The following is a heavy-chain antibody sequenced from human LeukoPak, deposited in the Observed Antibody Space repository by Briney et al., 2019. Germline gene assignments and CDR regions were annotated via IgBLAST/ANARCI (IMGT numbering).Heavy chain of an antibody. D-gene: IGHD1-1*01. V-gene: IGHV4-59*01. J-gene: IGHJ3*02. CDR1: GGSFSGYY. CDR3: ARGWRKANAFDI. Sequence: SETLSLTCAVYGGSFSGYYWSWIRQPPGKGLEWIGYIYYSGSTNYNPSLKSRVTISVDTSKNQFPLKLSSVTAADTAVYYCARGWRKANAFDIWGQGTMVTVSS. CDR2: IYYSGST.